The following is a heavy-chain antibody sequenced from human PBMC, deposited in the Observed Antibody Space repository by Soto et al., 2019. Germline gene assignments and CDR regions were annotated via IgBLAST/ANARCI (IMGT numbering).Heavy chain of an antibody. J-gene: IGHJ4*02. V-gene: IGHV1-8*01. D-gene: IGHD2-15*01. CDR3: ARVRTCSGGSCYPVRSDY. CDR2: MNPNSGNT. CDR1: GYTFTSYD. Sequence: ASVKVSCKASGYTFTSYDINWVRQATGQGLEWMGWMNPNSGNTGYAQKFQGRVTMTRNTSISTAYMELSSLRSEDTAVYYCARVRTCSGGSCYPVRSDYWGQGTLVTVSS.